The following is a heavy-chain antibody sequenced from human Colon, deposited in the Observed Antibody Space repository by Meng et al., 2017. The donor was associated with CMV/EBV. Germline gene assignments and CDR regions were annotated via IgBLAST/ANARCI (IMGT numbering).Heavy chain of an antibody. CDR1: GFSVSGNY. V-gene: IGHV3-53*01. CDR3: ARSSKNYFLDY. Sequence: DVQLAESGXGWIQQXGSLRLSCPASGFSVSGNYMSWVRQAPGKGLEWVSVIYASGTTYYADSVRGRFTISRDHSKNTLYLQMNSLRAEDTSMYYCARSSKNYFLDYWGQGTLVTVSS. D-gene: IGHD2/OR15-2a*01. J-gene: IGHJ4*02. CDR2: IYASGTT.